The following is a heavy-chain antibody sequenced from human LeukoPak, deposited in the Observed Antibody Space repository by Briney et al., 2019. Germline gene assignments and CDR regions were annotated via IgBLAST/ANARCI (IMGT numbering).Heavy chain of an antibody. CDR2: IWYDGSNK. CDR3: ANYGDSSY. D-gene: IGHD4-17*01. CDR1: GFTFSSYG. Sequence: PGGSLRLSCAASGFTFSSYGMHWVRQAPGKGLEWVAFIWYDGSNKYYADSVKGRFTISRDNSKNTLYLQMNSLRAEDTAVYYCANYGDSSYWGQGTLVTVSS. J-gene: IGHJ4*02. V-gene: IGHV3-30*02.